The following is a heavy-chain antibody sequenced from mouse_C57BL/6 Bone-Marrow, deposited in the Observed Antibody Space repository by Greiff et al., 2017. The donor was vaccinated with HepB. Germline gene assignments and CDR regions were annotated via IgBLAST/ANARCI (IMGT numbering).Heavy chain of an antibody. CDR3: ARMITDYYAMDY. D-gene: IGHD2-4*01. Sequence: EVKLQESGGGLVKPGGSLKLSCAASGFTFSSYAMSWVRQTPEKRLEWVATISDGGSYTYYPDNVKGRFTISRDNAKNNLYLQMSHLKSEDTAMYYCARMITDYYAMDYWGQGTSVTVSS. J-gene: IGHJ4*01. CDR2: ISDGGSYT. V-gene: IGHV5-4*03. CDR1: GFTFSSYA.